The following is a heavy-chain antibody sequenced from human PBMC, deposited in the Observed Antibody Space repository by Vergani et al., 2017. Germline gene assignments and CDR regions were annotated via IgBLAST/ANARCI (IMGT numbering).Heavy chain of an antibody. CDR3: ARVDGDYYYGMDI. D-gene: IGHD5-24*01. CDR1: GGSFSGYY. J-gene: IGHJ6*02. Sequence: QVQLQQWGAGLLKPSETLSLTCAVYGGSFSGYYWSWIRQPAGKGLEWIGSIYTSVSTNYNPSLKSRVTISVDTSKNQFSLKLGSVTAADTAVYYCARVDGDYYYGMDIWGQGTTVTVSS. V-gene: IGHV4-59*10. CDR2: IYTSVST.